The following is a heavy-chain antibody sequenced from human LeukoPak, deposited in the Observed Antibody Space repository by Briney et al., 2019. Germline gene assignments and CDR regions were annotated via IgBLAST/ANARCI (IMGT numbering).Heavy chain of an antibody. J-gene: IGHJ4*02. CDR3: ARMDSSGYWGPTTPDF. V-gene: IGHV4-39*07. Sequence: SETLSLTCTVSGGSIYISNYFWAWIRQPPGKGLEWIGTISYSASTYYNPSLKSRVTISADTSKTQFSLKLSSVTAADTAVYYCARMDSSGYWGPTTPDFWGQGTLVTVSS. CDR1: GGSIYISNYF. CDR2: ISYSAST. D-gene: IGHD3-22*01.